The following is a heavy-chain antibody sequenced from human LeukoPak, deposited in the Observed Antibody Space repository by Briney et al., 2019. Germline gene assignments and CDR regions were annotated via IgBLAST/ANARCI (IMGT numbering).Heavy chain of an antibody. CDR3: ARSGLGLRRCCFEYL. J-gene: IGHJ5*02. V-gene: IGHV4-59*01. CDR2: IYYSGST. CDR1: GGSISSYY. D-gene: IGHD5-12*01. Sequence: SETLSLTCTVSGGSISSYYWSWIRQPPGKGLEWIGYIYYSGSTNYNPSLKSRVTISVDTSKNQFSLKLSSVTAADTAVYYCARSGLGLRRCCFEYLWGQGTLVTVSS.